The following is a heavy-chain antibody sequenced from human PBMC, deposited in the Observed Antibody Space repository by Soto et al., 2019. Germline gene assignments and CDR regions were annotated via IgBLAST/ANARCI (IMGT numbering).Heavy chain of an antibody. V-gene: IGHV1-69*13. CDR1: GGTFSSFG. CDR2: IIPVFGRP. Sequence: VKVSCKASGGTFSSFGISWVRQSPGQGLEWMGGIIPVFGRPNYAQRFRGRLTITADESTNTCYMELIDLESEDTAVYYCAREGSGYNFWGQGTQVTVSS. CDR3: AREGSGYNF. D-gene: IGHD5-12*01. J-gene: IGHJ1*01.